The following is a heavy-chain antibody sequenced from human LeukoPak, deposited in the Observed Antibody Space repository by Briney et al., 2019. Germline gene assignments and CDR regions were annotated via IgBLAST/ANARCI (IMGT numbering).Heavy chain of an antibody. CDR2: IIPIFGTA. J-gene: IGHJ6*03. D-gene: IGHD3-10*01. Sequence: GASVKVSCKASGGTFSSYAISWVRQAPGQGLEWMGGIIPIFGTANYAQKFQGRVTITADESTSTAYMELSSLRSEDTAAYYCASVGSGSHYYYYYYMDVWGKGTTVTISS. CDR3: ASVGSGSHYYYYYYMDV. CDR1: GGTFSSYA. V-gene: IGHV1-69*13.